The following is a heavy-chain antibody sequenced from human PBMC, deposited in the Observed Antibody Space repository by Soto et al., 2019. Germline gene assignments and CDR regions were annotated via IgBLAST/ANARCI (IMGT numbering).Heavy chain of an antibody. CDR3: AHIPSYYQYDWFDP. CDR1: GFSLTTRGVG. D-gene: IGHD3-10*01. CDR2: IYWDDDK. V-gene: IGHV2-5*02. J-gene: IGHJ5*02. Sequence: QITLKESGPTLVKPTQTLMLTCTFSGFSLTTRGVGVGWIRQPPGKALECLALIYWDDDKRYSPSLQSRLSITKDTSKNQVVLTMTNMDPVDTATYYCAHIPSYYQYDWFDPWGQGTLVTVSS.